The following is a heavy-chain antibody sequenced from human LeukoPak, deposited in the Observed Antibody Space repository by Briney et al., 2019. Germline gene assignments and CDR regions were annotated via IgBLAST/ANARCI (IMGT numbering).Heavy chain of an antibody. CDR1: GFTFSGST. CDR3: SRHEALPGDY. CDR2: IRTKANNYAT. V-gene: IGHV3-73*01. J-gene: IGHJ4*02. D-gene: IGHD2-21*02. Sequence: GGSLRLSCAASGFTFSGSTVHWVRQASGKGLDWVGHIRTKANNYATAYAASVKDRFTISRDDSKNTAYLQMNSLKIEDTAVYYCSRHEALPGDYWGQGTLVTVSS.